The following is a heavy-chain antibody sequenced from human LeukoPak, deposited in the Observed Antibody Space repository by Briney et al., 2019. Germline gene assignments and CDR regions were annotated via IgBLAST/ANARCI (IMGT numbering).Heavy chain of an antibody. Sequence: ASVKVSCKASGYTFTSYDINWVRQATGQGLEWMGWTNPNSGNTGYAQKFQGRVTMTRNTSISTAYMELSSLRSEDTAVYYCARGCSSTSCYWFDPWGQGTLVTVSS. D-gene: IGHD2-2*01. CDR1: GYTFTSYD. CDR3: ARGCSSTSCYWFDP. CDR2: TNPNSGNT. J-gene: IGHJ5*02. V-gene: IGHV1-8*01.